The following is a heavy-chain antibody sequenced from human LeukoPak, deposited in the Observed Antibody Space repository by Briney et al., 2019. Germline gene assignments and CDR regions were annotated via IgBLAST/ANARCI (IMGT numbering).Heavy chain of an antibody. J-gene: IGHJ3*02. CDR2: IYYSGST. V-gene: IGHV4-59*01. CDR3: AREYYYDSIGAFDI. D-gene: IGHD3-22*01. CDR1: GGSISSYY. Sequence: SETLSLTCTVSGGSISSYYWSWIRQPPGKGLEWIGYIYYSGSTNYNPSLKSRVTISVDTSKSQFSLKLSSVTAADTAVYYCAREYYYDSIGAFDIWGQGTMVTVSS.